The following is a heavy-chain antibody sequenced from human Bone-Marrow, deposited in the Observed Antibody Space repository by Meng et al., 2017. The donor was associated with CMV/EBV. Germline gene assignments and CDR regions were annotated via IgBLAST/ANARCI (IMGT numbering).Heavy chain of an antibody. CDR2: ISYDGSNK. V-gene: IGHV3-30*04. CDR1: GFTFSSYA. J-gene: IGHJ3*02. D-gene: IGHD3-10*01. CDR3: AKLPLTSPYGSGTNDAFDI. Sequence: GEYLKISCAASGFTFSSYAMHWVRQAPGKGLEWVAVISYDGSNKYYADSVKGRFTISRDNSKNTLYLQMNSLRAEDTAVYYCAKLPLTSPYGSGTNDAFDIWGQGTMVTVSS.